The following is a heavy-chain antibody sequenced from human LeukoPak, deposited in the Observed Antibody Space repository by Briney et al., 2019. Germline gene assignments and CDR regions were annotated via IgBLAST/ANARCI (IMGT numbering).Heavy chain of an antibody. Sequence: GGSLRLSCAASGFTFKSYEMNWVRQAPGKGLEWVSYISSSGDTEHYADSVKGRFIISRDNAKNSLYLQMNGLRAEDTVVYYCALYKGYFDCWVQGTLVTVSS. CDR2: ISSSGDTE. J-gene: IGHJ4*02. CDR3: ALYKGYFDC. D-gene: IGHD1-1*01. CDR1: GFTFKSYE. V-gene: IGHV3-48*03.